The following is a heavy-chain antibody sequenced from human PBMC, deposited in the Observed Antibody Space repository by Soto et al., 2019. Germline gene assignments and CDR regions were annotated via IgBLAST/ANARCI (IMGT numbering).Heavy chain of an antibody. J-gene: IGHJ5*02. CDR3: TTARPS. CDR1: GFTFSDAW. V-gene: IGHV3-15*07. CDR2: VTTKTDGETT. Sequence: EVRLVESGGGLVKPGGSLRLSCAASGFTFSDAWMNWVRQAPGKGLEWVGHVTTKTDGETTEYAAFVKGRFSISRDDSTNTLFLQITSLETANTAMYYCTTARPSWGQGTLVTVSS.